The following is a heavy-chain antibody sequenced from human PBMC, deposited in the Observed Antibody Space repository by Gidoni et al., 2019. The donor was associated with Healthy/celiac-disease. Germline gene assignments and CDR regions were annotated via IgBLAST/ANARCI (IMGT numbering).Heavy chain of an antibody. J-gene: IGHJ3*02. V-gene: IGHV1-18*01. D-gene: IGHD1-7*01. CDR3: ARDQPRTTKITGTTAFDI. Sequence: QVQLVQSGAEVKKPGASVKVSCKASGYTFTSFGISWVRQAPGQGLEWMGWISAYNGNTNYAQKLQGRVTMTTDTSTSTAYMELRGLRSDDTAVYYCARDQPRTTKITGTTAFDIWGQGTMVTVSS. CDR2: ISAYNGNT. CDR1: GYTFTSFG.